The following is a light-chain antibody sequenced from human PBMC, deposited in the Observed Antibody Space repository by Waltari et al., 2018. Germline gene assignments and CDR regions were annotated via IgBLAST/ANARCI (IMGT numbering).Light chain of an antibody. V-gene: IGKV3-11*01. J-gene: IGKJ4*01. CDR2: DTS. CDR1: QNVNTS. Sequence: ETVLTHSQVTLHLAPGERAILSCRASQNVNTSLAWYQQKPGQAPRLLIYDTSNMATGIPARFSGSGSGTNFTLTISSLEPEDFAVYYCQQRNSWPLTFGGGTKVEIK. CDR3: QQRNSWPLT.